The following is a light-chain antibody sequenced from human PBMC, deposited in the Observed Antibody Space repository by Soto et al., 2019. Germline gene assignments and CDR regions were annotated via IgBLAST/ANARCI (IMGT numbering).Light chain of an antibody. Sequence: QSALTQPPSASGSPGQSVTISCTGTSSDVGGYNFVSWYQQYPGKVPKLMVYEVNKRPSGVPDRFSGSKSGNTASLTVSGLHAGDEADYYCTSYAGGNNVFGTGTKLTVL. J-gene: IGLJ1*01. CDR1: SSDVGGYNF. CDR3: TSYAGGNNV. CDR2: EVN. V-gene: IGLV2-8*01.